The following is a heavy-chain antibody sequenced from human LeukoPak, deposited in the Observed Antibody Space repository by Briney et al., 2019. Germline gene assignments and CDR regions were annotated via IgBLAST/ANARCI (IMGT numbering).Heavy chain of an antibody. Sequence: GGSLRLSCEASGFIITSYYMTWVRQAPGKGLEWVSVIYSGGTTYYADSVKGRVAISRDNSKNTVFLQMNSVRAEDTAVYYCARSYSNHLFGMDVWGQGTTVTVSS. J-gene: IGHJ6*02. CDR1: GFIITSYY. CDR2: IYSGGTT. V-gene: IGHV3-66*01. CDR3: ARSYSNHLFGMDV. D-gene: IGHD4-11*01.